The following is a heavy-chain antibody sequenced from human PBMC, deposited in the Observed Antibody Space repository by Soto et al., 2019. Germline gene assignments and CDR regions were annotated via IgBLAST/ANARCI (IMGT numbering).Heavy chain of an antibody. CDR1: GGAFNNYP. V-gene: IGHV1-69*01. Sequence: QVQLVQSGAEVKKPGSSVKVSCKATGGAFNNYPITWVRQAPGLGLEWMGGSIPIYGTANYAQKLQGRVTISVDESTSTAYMELTSLRSEDTAVYYCARGRGYSGDDHYYYFDMDVW. J-gene: IGHJ6*01. D-gene: IGHD5-12*01. CDR2: SIPIYGTA. CDR3: ARGRGYSGDDHYYYFDMDV.